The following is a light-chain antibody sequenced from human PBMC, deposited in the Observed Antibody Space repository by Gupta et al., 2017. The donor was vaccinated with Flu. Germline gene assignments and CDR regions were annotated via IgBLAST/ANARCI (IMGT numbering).Light chain of an antibody. CDR1: QSVSSY. CDR2: EAS. Sequence: EIVLTQFPATLSLSPGERATLSCRASQSVSSYLDWYQQKPGQAPRLLIYEASNRATGIPARFSGSGSGTDFTLTISSLEPEDFAVYYCLQRSNWPLAFGGGTKVEIK. CDR3: LQRSNWPLA. V-gene: IGKV3-11*01. J-gene: IGKJ4*01.